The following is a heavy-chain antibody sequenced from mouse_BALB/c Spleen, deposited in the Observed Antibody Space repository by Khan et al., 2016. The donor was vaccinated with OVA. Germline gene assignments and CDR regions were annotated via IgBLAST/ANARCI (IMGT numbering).Heavy chain of an antibody. J-gene: IGHJ4*01. V-gene: IGHV5-6*01. D-gene: IGHD2-3*01. CDR2: ISSGGSYT. Sequence: EVKLVESGGDLVKPGGSLKLSCAASGFTFSSYGMSWVRQTPDKRLEWVATISSGGSYTYYPDSLKGRFIISRDNAKNTLNLQMSSLKSEDTAMYYCARQPGYYEGSAMDYWGQGTSVTVSS. CDR1: GFTFSSYG. CDR3: ARQPGYYEGSAMDY.